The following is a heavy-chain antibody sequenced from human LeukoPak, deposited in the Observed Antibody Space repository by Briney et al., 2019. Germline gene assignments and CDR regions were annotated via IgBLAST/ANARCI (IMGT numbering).Heavy chain of an antibody. CDR1: GFPFSSYA. D-gene: IGHD2-15*01. CDR3: VRGYSFGPYGMDV. CDR2: ISDSGGST. J-gene: IGHJ6*02. V-gene: IGHV3-64D*09. Sequence: GGTLRLSCSASGFPFSSYAMHWVRQAPGKGLEYVSAISDSGGSTYYADSVKGRFTISRDNSKNTLYLQMSSLRAEDTAVYFCVRGYSFGPYGMDVWGQGTTVTVSS.